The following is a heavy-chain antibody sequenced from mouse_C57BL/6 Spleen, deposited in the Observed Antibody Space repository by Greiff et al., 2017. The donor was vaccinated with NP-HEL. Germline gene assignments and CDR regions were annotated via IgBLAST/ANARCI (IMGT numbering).Heavy chain of an antibody. CDR1: GYAFTNYL. D-gene: IGHD2-2*01. CDR3: AREGYDGVFAY. V-gene: IGHV1-54*01. CDR2: INPGSGGT. Sequence: VQLQESGAELVRPGTSVKVSCKASGYAFTNYLIEWVKQRPGQGLEWIGVINPGSGGTNYNEKFKGKATLTADKSSSTAYMQLSSLTSEDSAVYFCAREGYDGVFAYWGQGTLVTVSA. J-gene: IGHJ3*01.